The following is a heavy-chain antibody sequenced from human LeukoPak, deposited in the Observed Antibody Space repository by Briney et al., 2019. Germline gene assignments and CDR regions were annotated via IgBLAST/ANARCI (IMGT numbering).Heavy chain of an antibody. CDR2: ISSSGSTK. CDR1: GFTLSDYY. Sequence: PGGSLRLSCAASGFTLSDYYMSWIRQAPGKGLEWVSYISSSGSTKYYADSVKGRFTISRDNAKKSLYLQMNSLRAEDTAVYYCAREGVLIQLPSDWGQGTLVTVSS. D-gene: IGHD5-18*01. J-gene: IGHJ4*02. V-gene: IGHV3-11*04. CDR3: AREGVLIQLPSD.